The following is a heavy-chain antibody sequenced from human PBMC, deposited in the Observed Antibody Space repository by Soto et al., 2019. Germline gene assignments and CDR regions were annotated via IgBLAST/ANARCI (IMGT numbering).Heavy chain of an antibody. D-gene: IGHD1-26*01. Sequence: QVQLQQWGAGLLKPSETLSLTCAVYGGSFSGYYWSWIRQPPGKGLEWIGEINHSGSTNYNPSLKSRVTISVDPSQNQFSLKLSSVTAADTAVYYCAIRRSRGAFDIWGQGTMVTVSS. CDR1: GGSFSGYY. CDR3: AIRRSRGAFDI. CDR2: INHSGST. J-gene: IGHJ3*02. V-gene: IGHV4-34*01.